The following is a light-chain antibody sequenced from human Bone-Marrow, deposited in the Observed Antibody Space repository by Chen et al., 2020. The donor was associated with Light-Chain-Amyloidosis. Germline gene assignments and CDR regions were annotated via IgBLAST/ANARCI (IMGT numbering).Light chain of an antibody. V-gene: IGLV3-25*03. J-gene: IGLJ3*02. CDR2: KDS. CDR1: ALPKQY. CDR3: QSADSSDLGV. Sequence: SYELTQPPSVSVSPGQTARIPCSGDALPKQYAYWYQQKPGQAPVLVLYKDSQRPSGLPERVSGSSSGTTVTLTISGVQAEDEADYYCQSADSSDLGVFGGGTKLTVL.